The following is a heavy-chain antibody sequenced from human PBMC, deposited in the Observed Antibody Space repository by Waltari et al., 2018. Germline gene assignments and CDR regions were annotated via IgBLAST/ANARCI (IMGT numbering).Heavy chain of an antibody. Sequence: EVQLVESGGGLVQPGGSLRLSCAASGFTFSTYSMNWVRQAPGKGLEGFSYIISVSSTIYYADSVKGRFSISRDNAKNSLYLQMNSLRAEDTAVYYCAREDRSGSFPLDYWGQGTLVTVSS. V-gene: IGHV3-48*04. CDR1: GFTFSTYS. CDR2: IISVSSTI. J-gene: IGHJ4*02. CDR3: AREDRSGSFPLDY. D-gene: IGHD1-26*01.